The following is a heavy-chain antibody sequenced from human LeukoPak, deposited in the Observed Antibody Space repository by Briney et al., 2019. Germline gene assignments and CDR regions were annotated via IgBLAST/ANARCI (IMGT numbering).Heavy chain of an antibody. J-gene: IGHJ6*03. Sequence: GASGKVSCKASGYRFSRYGISWVRQAPGQGPEWEGWVSVFNRDTKYAQKLQGRVTVTTEISTDTAYMELSSLRSDDTGVYYCARGHGYYYYMDVWGQGTTVTVSS. CDR3: ARGHGYYYYMDV. CDR1: GYRFSRYG. V-gene: IGHV1-18*01. D-gene: IGHD3-3*01. CDR2: VSVFNRDT.